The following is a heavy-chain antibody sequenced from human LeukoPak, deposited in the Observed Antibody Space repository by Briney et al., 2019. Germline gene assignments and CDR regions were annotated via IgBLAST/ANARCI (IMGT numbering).Heavy chain of an antibody. Sequence: GGSLRLSCAASGFTFSSYWMSWVRQAPGKGLEWVANIKQDGSEKYYVDSVKGRFTISRDNAKNSLYLQMNSLRAEDTAVYYCARDGGLTYYYDSSGYYFIDYWGQGTLVTVSS. D-gene: IGHD3-22*01. CDR2: IKQDGSEK. V-gene: IGHV3-7*01. CDR3: ARDGGLTYYYDSSGYYFIDY. J-gene: IGHJ4*02. CDR1: GFTFSSYW.